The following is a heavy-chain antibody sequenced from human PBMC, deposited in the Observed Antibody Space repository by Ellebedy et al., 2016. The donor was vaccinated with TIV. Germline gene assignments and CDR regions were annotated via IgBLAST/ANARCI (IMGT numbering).Heavy chain of an antibody. CDR1: GFTFSQYA. Sequence: GESLKISXAASGFTFSQYAMHWVRQAPGKGLEWVAVMSYNGRSEYYADSVQGRFAISRDNSRNSLYLQMNSLRGEDTAVYYCARLMEVATAVFYYGMDVWGQGTTVTVSS. J-gene: IGHJ6*02. V-gene: IGHV3-30*09. D-gene: IGHD2-21*02. CDR2: MSYNGRSE. CDR3: ARLMEVATAVFYYGMDV.